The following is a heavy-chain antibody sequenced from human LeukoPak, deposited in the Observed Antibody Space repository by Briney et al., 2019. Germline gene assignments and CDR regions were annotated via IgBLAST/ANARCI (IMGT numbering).Heavy chain of an antibody. CDR1: GYTFTGYY. J-gene: IGHJ4*02. CDR3: ARVLGIAARQLDY. V-gene: IGHV1-2*02. Sequence: ASVKVSCKASGYTFTGYYIHWVRQAPGQGLEWMGWINPNINGTNYAQKFQGRVTMTRDTSISTAYMELSRLRSDDTAVYYCARVLGIAARQLDYWGQGTLVTVSS. CDR2: INPNINGT. D-gene: IGHD6-6*01.